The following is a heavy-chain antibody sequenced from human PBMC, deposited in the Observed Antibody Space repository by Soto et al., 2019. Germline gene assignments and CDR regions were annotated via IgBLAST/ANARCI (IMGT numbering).Heavy chain of an antibody. Sequence: GASVKVSCKGSGYTFTSYSMHWVRQAPGQRLEWMGWINAGNGNTKYSQKFQGRVTITRDTSASTAYMELSSLRSEDTAVYYCARAGTVTRYFQHWGQGTLVTVS. CDR2: INAGNGNT. V-gene: IGHV1-3*01. CDR3: ARAGTVTRYFQH. J-gene: IGHJ1*01. D-gene: IGHD1-1*01. CDR1: GYTFTSYS.